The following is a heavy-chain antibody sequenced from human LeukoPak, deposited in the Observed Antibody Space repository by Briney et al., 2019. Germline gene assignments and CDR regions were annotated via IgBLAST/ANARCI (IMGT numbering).Heavy chain of an antibody. CDR3: ARFSVAAAGTGWFDP. CDR1: GGSISSGGYY. V-gene: IGHV4-61*08. Sequence: SSETLSLTCTVSGGSISSGGYYWSWIRRHPGKGLEWIGYIYYSGSTNYNPSLKSRVTISVDTSKNQLSLKLSSVTAADTAVYYCARFSVAAAGTGWFDPWGQGTLVTVSA. CDR2: IYYSGST. D-gene: IGHD6-13*01. J-gene: IGHJ5*02.